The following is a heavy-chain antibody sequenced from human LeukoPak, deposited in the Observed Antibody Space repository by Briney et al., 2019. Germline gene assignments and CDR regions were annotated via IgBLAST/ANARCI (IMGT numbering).Heavy chain of an antibody. V-gene: IGHV1-18*04. CDR2: ISAYNGNT. J-gene: IGHJ5*02. D-gene: IGHD2-2*01. CDR3: ARDRKSYCSSTSCYGRGYNWFDP. CDR1: GYTFTAYS. Sequence: ASVKVSCKASGYTFTAYSMHWVRQAPGQGLEWMGWISAYNGNTNYAQKLQGRVTMTTDTSTSTAYMELRSLRSDDTAVYYCARDRKSYCSSTSCYGRGYNWFDPWGQGTLVTVSS.